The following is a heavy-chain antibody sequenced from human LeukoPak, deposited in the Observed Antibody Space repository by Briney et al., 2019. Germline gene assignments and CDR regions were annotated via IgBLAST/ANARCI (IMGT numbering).Heavy chain of an antibody. CDR2: ISSSSSYI. CDR1: GFTFSSYS. J-gene: IGHJ4*02. CDR3: ARDFFGRWYWFDY. Sequence: PGGSLRLSCAASGFTFSSYSMNWVRQAPGKGLEWVSSISSSSSYIYYADSVKGRFTISRDNAKNSLYLQMNSLRAEDTALYYCARDFFGRWYWFDYWGQGTLVTVSS. D-gene: IGHD6-13*01. V-gene: IGHV3-21*04.